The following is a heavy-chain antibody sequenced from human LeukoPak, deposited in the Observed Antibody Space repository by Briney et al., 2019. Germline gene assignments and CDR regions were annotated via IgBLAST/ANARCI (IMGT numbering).Heavy chain of an antibody. CDR2: IYYSGST. Sequence: SETLSLTRTVSGGSISSSSYYWGWIRQPPGKGLEWIGSIYYSGSTYYNPSLKSRVTISVDTSKNQFSLKLSSVTAADTAVYYCARSRVILYYYYYMDVWGKGTTVTVSS. CDR3: ARSRVILYYYYYMDV. CDR1: GGSISSSSYY. J-gene: IGHJ6*03. V-gene: IGHV4-39*01. D-gene: IGHD2/OR15-2a*01.